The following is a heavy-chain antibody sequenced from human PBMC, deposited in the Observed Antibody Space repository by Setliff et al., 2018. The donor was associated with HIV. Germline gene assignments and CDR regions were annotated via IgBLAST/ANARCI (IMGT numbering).Heavy chain of an antibody. V-gene: IGHV4-4*09. CDR1: GVSINSHY. D-gene: IGHD5-12*01. CDR3: AFSKQMATMAFDY. CDR2: IYTSGST. J-gene: IGHJ4*02. Sequence: SETLSLTCTVSGVSINSHYWSWIRQPPGKGLEWIGYIYTSGSTNFNPSLKSRVTISVDTSKNQFSLKLSSVTAADTAVYYCAFSKQMATMAFDYWGQGALVTVSS.